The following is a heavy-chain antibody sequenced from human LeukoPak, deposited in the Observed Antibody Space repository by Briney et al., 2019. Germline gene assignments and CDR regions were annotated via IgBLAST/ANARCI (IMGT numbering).Heavy chain of an antibody. V-gene: IGHV4-34*01. J-gene: IGHJ4*02. CDR3: ARTNYYDSSGPFGY. Sequence: SETLSLTCAVYGGSFGGYYWSWIRQPPGKGLEWIGEINHSGSTNYNPSLKSRVTISVDTSKNQFSLKLSSVTAADTAVYYCARTNYYDSSGPFGYWGQGTQVTVSS. CDR1: GGSFGGYY. CDR2: INHSGST. D-gene: IGHD3-22*01.